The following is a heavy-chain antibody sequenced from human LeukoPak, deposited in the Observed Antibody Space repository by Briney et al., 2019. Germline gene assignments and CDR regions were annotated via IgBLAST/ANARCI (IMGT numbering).Heavy chain of an antibody. CDR1: GGSISSGSYY. V-gene: IGHV4-61*02. CDR2: IYASGST. D-gene: IGHD1/OR15-1a*01. J-gene: IGHJ4*02. CDR3: ARYQTGTMFAV. Sequence: SQTLSLTCTVSGGSISSGSYYWNWIRQPAGKGLEWIGRIYASGSTNYNPSLKSRVTMSLDTSENQLSLKLYSVTAADTAIYYCARYQTGTMFAVWGQGTLVTISS.